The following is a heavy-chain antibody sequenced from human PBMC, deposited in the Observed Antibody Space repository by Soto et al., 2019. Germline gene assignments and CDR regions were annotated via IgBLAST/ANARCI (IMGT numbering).Heavy chain of an antibody. V-gene: IGHV1-2*02. D-gene: IGHD3-10*01. Sequence: QVQLVQSGAEVKKPGASVKVSCKASGYTFTGYYMHWERQAPGQGLEWMGWINPNSGGTNYAQKFQGRVNMTRDTSISTAYMELSRLRSDDTAVYYCARVPPERVRGVRVPTNWFDPWGQGTLVTVSS. CDR3: ARVPPERVRGVRVPTNWFDP. CDR2: INPNSGGT. CDR1: GYTFTGYY. J-gene: IGHJ5*02.